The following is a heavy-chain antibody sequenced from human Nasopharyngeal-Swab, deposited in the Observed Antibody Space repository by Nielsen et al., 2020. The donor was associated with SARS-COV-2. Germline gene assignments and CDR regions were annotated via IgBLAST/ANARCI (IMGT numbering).Heavy chain of an antibody. CDR2: ISSSGSTL. CDR1: GFTFRDYY. D-gene: IGHD3-22*01. Sequence: GESLKISCAASGFTFRDYYMSWIRQAPGKGLEWVSYISSSGSTLNNVDSVKGRFTISRDNAKKALYLQMNSLGAEDTAVYYCARGVNYDSSDYYPYYFDSWGQGTLVTVSS. J-gene: IGHJ4*02. CDR3: ARGVNYDSSDYYPYYFDS. V-gene: IGHV3-11*01.